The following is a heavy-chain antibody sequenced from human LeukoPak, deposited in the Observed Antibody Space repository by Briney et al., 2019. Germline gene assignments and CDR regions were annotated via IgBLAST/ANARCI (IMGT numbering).Heavy chain of an antibody. D-gene: IGHD4-23*01. J-gene: IGHJ4*02. V-gene: IGHV4-34*01. CDR1: GGSFSGYY. CDR2: INHSGST. CDR3: ARVTTVIIDY. Sequence: PSETPSLTCAVYGGSFSGYYWSWIRQPPGKGLEWIGEINHSGSTSYNPSLKSRVTISVDTSKNQFSLKLSSVTAADTAVYYCARVTTVIIDYWGQGTLVTVSS.